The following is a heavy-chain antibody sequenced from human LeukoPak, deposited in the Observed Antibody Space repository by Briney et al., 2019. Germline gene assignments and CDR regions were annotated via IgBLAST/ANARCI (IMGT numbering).Heavy chain of an antibody. CDR1: GYTFTNHA. J-gene: IGHJ6*03. CDR2: ISAYSGDA. CDR3: ARRGGDCSGTSCFWDYYYYYMDV. D-gene: IGHD2-2*01. Sequence: GASVKASCKASGYTFTNHAISWVRQAPGQGLEWMGWISAYSGDAKLAQKFQGRVNMTADTSTSTAYLELTSLTSGDTAVYYCARRGGDCSGTSCFWDYYYYYMDVWGKGTTVTVSS. V-gene: IGHV1-18*01.